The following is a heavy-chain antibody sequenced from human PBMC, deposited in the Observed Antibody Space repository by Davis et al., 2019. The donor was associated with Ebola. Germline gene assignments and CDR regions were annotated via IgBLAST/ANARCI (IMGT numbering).Heavy chain of an antibody. CDR2: ISSSSSYI. V-gene: IGHV3-21*01. J-gene: IGHJ4*02. CDR3: ARGGSGSSGWKNDY. Sequence: PGGSLRLSCAASGFTFSSYSMNWVRQAPGKGLEWVSSISSSSSYIYYADSVKGRFTISRDNAKNSLYLQMNSLRAEDTAVDYCARGGSGSSGWKNDYWGQGTLVTVSS. D-gene: IGHD6-19*01. CDR1: GFTFSSYS.